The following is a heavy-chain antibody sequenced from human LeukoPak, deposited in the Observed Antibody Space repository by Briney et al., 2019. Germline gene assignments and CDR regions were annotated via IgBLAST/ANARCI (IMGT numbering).Heavy chain of an antibody. D-gene: IGHD2-15*01. CDR2: INPNSGGT. CDR1: GYTFTGYY. CDR3: APLIVVVAATDGHWFDP. J-gene: IGHJ5*02. V-gene: IGHV1-2*02. Sequence: ASVKVSCKASGYTFTGYYMHWVRQAPGQGLEWMGWINPNSGGTNYAQKFQGRVTMTRDTSISTAYMELSRRRSDDTAVYYCAPLIVVVAATDGHWFDPWGQGTLVTVSS.